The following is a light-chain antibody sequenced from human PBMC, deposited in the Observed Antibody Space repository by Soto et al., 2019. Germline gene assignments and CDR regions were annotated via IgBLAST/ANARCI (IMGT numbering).Light chain of an antibody. CDR1: QSVSSSY. V-gene: IGKV3-20*01. CDR3: QQYCSSPPYT. CDR2: GAS. J-gene: IGKJ2*01. Sequence: EIVLTQSPGTLSLSPGERATLSCRASQSVSSSYLAWYQQKPGQAPRLLIYGASSRATGIPDRFSGSGSGTDFPLTISRLEPDDFAVYYCQQYCSSPPYTFGQGTKLEIK.